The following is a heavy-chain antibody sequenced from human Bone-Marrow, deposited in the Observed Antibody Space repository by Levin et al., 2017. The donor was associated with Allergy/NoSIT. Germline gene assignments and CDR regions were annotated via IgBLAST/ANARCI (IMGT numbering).Heavy chain of an antibody. D-gene: IGHD6-6*01. CDR3: AKETRQLGWNWFDP. CDR2: ISYDGSNK. Sequence: GGSLRLSCAASGFTFSSYGMHWVRQAPGKGLEWVAVISYDGSNKYYADSVKGRFTISRDNSKNTLYLQMNSLRAEDSAVYYCAKETRQLGWNWFDPWGQGTLVTVSS. J-gene: IGHJ5*02. V-gene: IGHV3-30*18. CDR1: GFTFSSYG.